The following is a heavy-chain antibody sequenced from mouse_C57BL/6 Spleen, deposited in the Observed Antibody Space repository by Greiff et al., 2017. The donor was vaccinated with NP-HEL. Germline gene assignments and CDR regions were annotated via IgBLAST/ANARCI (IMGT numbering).Heavy chain of an antibody. J-gene: IGHJ1*03. V-gene: IGHV1-55*01. CDR3: AREYYGRTYFDV. Sequence: VQLQQSGAELVKPGASVKMSCKASGYTFTSYWITWVKQRPGQGLEWIGDIYPGSGSTNYNEKFKSKATLTVDTSSSTAYMQLSSLTSEDSAVYYCAREYYGRTYFDVWGTGTTVTVSS. CDR2: IYPGSGST. CDR1: GYTFTSYW. D-gene: IGHD2-1*01.